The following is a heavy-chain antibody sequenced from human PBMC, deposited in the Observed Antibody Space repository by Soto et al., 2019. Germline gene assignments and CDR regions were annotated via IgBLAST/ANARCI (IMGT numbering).Heavy chain of an antibody. V-gene: IGHV4-59*01. D-gene: IGHD2-8*01. CDR2: IYYTGST. CDR1: GVSINNYY. J-gene: IGHJ4*02. CDR3: AKVVYGVHLDX. Sequence: AETLSLTCTVSGVSINNYYWTWIRQPPGKRLEWIVAIYYTGSTTYNPSLRSRVTFSVDTSKNQFSLSMTSVTAADAAVYLCAKVVYGVHLDXWGQGPLVTGSX.